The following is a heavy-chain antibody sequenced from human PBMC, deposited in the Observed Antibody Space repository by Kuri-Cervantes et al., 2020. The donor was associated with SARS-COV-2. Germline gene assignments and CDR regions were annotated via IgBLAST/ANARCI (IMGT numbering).Heavy chain of an antibody. CDR3: ARDKSYGFWREPFDY. Sequence: GESLKISCVGSGFTFGDYAMSWVRQSPGKGLEWVSAISGSGSNTYYADSVKGRFIISRDNSKNTLYLQKDSLRADDTAVYFCARDKSYGFWREPFDYWGQGTPVTV. CDR2: ISGSGSNT. D-gene: IGHD3/OR15-3a*01. J-gene: IGHJ4*02. CDR1: GFTFGDYA. V-gene: IGHV3-23*01.